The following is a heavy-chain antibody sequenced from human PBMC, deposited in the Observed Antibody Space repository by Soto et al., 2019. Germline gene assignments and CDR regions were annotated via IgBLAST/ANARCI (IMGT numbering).Heavy chain of an antibody. CDR2: IYYSGST. Sequence: SETLSLTCTVSGGSISSGGYYWSWIRQHPGKGLEWIGYIYYSGSTYYNPSLKSRVTISVDTSKNQFSLKLSSVTAADTAVYYCASGHAAAGIPNGMDVWGQGTTVTVSS. CDR1: GGSISSGGYY. V-gene: IGHV4-31*03. J-gene: IGHJ6*02. CDR3: ASGHAAAGIPNGMDV. D-gene: IGHD6-13*01.